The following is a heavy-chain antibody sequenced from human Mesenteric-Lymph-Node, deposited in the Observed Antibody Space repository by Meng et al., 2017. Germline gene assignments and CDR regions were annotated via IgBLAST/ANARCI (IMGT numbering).Heavy chain of an antibody. CDR1: GFSLSDYY. V-gene: IGHV3-11*04. CDR2: ISSSGSTI. CDR3: ARGLGTYYYGSGTYYFDK. Sequence: GGSLRLSCAASGFSLSDYYMRWVRQAPGKGLEWVSYISSSGSTIYYADSVKGRFTISRDNDKNSLYLQMNSLRAEDTAVYYCARGLGTYYYGSGTYYFDKWGQGTLVTVSS. D-gene: IGHD3-10*01. J-gene: IGHJ4*02.